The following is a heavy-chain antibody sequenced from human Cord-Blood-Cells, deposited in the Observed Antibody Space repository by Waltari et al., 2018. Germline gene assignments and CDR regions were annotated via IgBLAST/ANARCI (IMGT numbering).Heavy chain of an antibody. J-gene: IGHJ4*02. V-gene: IGHV3-48*03. D-gene: IGHD3-10*01. Sequence: EVQLVESGGGLVQPGGSLRLSCAASGFTFSSYEMNWVRQAAGKGLEWVSYISSSGSTIYYADSVKGRFTISRDNAKNSLYLQMNSLRAEDTAVYYCARDGVLLWFGELFDYWGQGTLVTVSS. CDR1: GFTFSSYE. CDR2: ISSSGSTI. CDR3: ARDGVLLWFGELFDY.